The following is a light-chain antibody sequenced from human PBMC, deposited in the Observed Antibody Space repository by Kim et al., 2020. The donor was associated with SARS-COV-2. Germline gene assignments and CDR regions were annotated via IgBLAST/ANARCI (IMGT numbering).Light chain of an antibody. CDR1: ALPKQY. J-gene: IGLJ2*01. CDR2: KDS. V-gene: IGLV3-25*03. Sequence: SYELPQPPSVSVSPGQTARITCSGDALPKQYAYWYQQKPGQAPVLVIYKDSERPSGIPERFSGSSSGTTVTLTISGVQAEDEADYYCQSADSSGTYPVVF. CDR3: QSADSSGTYPVV.